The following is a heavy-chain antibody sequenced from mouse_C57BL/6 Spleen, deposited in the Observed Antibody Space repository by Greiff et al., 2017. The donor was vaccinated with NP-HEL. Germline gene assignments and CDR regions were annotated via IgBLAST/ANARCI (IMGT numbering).Heavy chain of an antibody. CDR3: ARDPLSYGSSYYFDY. V-gene: IGHV14-3*01. CDR1: GFNIKNTY. J-gene: IGHJ2*01. Sequence: EVRLQQSVAELVRPGASVKLSCTASGFNIKNTYMHWVKQRPEQGLEWIGRIDPANGNTKYAPKFQGKATITADTSSNTAYLQLSSLTSEDTAIYYGARDPLSYGSSYYFDYWGQGTTLTVSS. D-gene: IGHD1-1*01. CDR2: IDPANGNT.